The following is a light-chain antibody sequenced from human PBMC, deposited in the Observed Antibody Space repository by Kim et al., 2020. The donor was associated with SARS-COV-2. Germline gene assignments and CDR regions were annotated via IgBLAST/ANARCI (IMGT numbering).Light chain of an antibody. J-gene: IGLJ2*01. V-gene: IGLV3-21*04. Sequence: PGKPARITCGGNNIGSKSVPWYQEKPGQAPVLVIYYDSDRPSGIPERFSGSNSGNTATLTISRVEAGDEADYYCQVWDSSSDHLVVFGGGTQLTVL. CDR2: YDS. CDR1: NIGSKS. CDR3: QVWDSSSDHLVV.